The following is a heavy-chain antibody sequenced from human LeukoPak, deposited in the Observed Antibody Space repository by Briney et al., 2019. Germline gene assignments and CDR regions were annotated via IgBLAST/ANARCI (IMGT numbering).Heavy chain of an antibody. D-gene: IGHD4-23*01. CDR1: GFAFSSYW. J-gene: IGHJ4*02. V-gene: IGHV3-7*03. CDR3: AKIGGNVVY. CDR2: IKQDGSEK. Sequence: GGSLRLSCAASGFAFSSYWMSWVRQAPGKGLEWVANIKQDGSEKYYVDSVKGRFTISRDNSKNTLYLQMNSLRAEDTAVYYCAKIGGNVVYWGQGTLVTVSS.